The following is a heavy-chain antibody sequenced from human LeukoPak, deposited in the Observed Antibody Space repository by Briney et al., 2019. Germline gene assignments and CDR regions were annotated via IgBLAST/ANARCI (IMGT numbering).Heavy chain of an antibody. V-gene: IGHV4-34*01. CDR2: IYYSGST. CDR1: GGSFSGYY. D-gene: IGHD1-26*01. Sequence: SETLSLTCAVYGGSFSGYYWSWIRQPPGKGLEWIGSIYYSGSTYYSPSLKSRVTISVDTSKNQFSLKLSSVTAADTAVYYCARDGSTTDWGQGTLVTVSS. CDR3: ARDGSTTD. J-gene: IGHJ4*02.